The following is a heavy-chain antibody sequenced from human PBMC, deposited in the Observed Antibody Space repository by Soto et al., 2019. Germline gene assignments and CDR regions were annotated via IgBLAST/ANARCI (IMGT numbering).Heavy chain of an antibody. Sequence: SETLSLTCAVYGGSFSGYYWSWIRQPPGKGLEWIGEINHSGSTNYNPSLKSRVTISVDTSKNQFSLKLSSVTAADTAVYYCARGKLSDYAWGSYRYHFDYWGQGTVVTVSS. J-gene: IGHJ4*02. CDR1: GGSFSGYY. CDR2: INHSGST. V-gene: IGHV4-34*01. CDR3: ARGKLSDYAWGSYRYHFDY. D-gene: IGHD3-16*02.